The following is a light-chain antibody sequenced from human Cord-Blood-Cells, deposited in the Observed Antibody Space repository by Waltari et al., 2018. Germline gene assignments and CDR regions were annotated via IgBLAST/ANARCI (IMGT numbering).Light chain of an antibody. V-gene: IGLV2-23*02. Sequence: QSALTQPASVSGSPGQSIPISCTGTSSDVGSYKLVSWYQQHPGKAPKLMIYEVSKRPSGVSNRFSGSKSGNTASLTISGLQAEDEADYYCCSYAGSSTYVFGTGTKVTVL. J-gene: IGLJ1*01. CDR2: EVS. CDR3: CSYAGSSTYV. CDR1: SSDVGSYKL.